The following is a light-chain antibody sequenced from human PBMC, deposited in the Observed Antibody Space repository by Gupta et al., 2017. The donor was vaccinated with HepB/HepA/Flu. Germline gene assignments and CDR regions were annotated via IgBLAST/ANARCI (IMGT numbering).Light chain of an antibody. CDR2: DAS. Sequence: EVIMTQSPAALSVSPGERATLSCRASQGIGGNLAWYQQRPGQAPRLLIYDASTTGPGIPARLSGSGSGTEFTLTISSLQSEDIAVYYCQQYYNWPPRYTFGQGTKLEIK. J-gene: IGKJ2*01. CDR1: QGIGGN. CDR3: QQYYNWPPRYT. V-gene: IGKV3-15*01.